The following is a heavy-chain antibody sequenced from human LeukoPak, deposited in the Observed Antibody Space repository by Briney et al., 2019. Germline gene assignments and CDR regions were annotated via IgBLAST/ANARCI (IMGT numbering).Heavy chain of an antibody. Sequence: GASVTVSCKASGYSSICYYIHWVRQAPGQGLEWMGWINPNSGGANYAQKFQGRVTITADESTSTAYMELSSLRSEDTAVYYCARGAEMATSYFDYWGQGTLVTVSS. D-gene: IGHD5-24*01. V-gene: IGHV1-2*02. CDR2: INPNSGGA. CDR1: GYSSICYY. CDR3: ARGAEMATSYFDY. J-gene: IGHJ4*02.